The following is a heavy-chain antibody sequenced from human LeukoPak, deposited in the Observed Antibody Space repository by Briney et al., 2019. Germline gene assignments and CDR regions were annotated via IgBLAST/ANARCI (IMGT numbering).Heavy chain of an antibody. V-gene: IGHV4-39*07. CDR3: ARYLDYGGNSRVFQH. Sequence: PSETLSLTCTVSGGSISSSSYYWGWIRQPPGKGLEWIGEINHGGSTNYNPSLKSRVTISIDTSKNQFSLKPSSVTAADTAVYYCARYLDYGGNSRVFQHWGQGTLVTVSS. J-gene: IGHJ1*01. D-gene: IGHD4-23*01. CDR2: INHGGST. CDR1: GGSISSSSYY.